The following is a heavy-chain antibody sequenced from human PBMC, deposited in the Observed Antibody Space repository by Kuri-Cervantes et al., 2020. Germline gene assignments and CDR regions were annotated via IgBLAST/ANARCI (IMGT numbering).Heavy chain of an antibody. V-gene: IGHV4-34*01. Sequence: SETLSLTCAVYGGSFSCYYWSWIRQPPGKGLEWIGEINHSGSTNYNPSLKSRVTISVDTSKNQFSLKLSSVTAADTAVYYCARATQGFGVVIPFDYWGQGTLVTVSS. CDR1: GGSFSCYY. J-gene: IGHJ4*02. CDR3: ARATQGFGVVIPFDY. D-gene: IGHD3-3*01. CDR2: INHSGST.